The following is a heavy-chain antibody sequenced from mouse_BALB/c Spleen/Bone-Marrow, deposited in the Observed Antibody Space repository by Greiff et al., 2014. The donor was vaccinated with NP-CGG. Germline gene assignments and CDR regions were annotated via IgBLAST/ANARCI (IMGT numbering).Heavy chain of an antibody. V-gene: IGHV5-17*02. D-gene: IGHD4-1*01. CDR2: ISSGSSPI. J-gene: IGHJ2*01. CDR1: GFTFSSFG. CDR3: TRGGNWEDFDY. Sequence: VKLMEFGGGLVQPGGSRKLSCAASGFTFSSFGMHWVRQAPEKGLEWVAYISSGSSPIFYADTVKGRFTISRDNPKNTLFLQMTSLRSEDTAMYYCTRGGNWEDFDYWGQGTTLTVSS.